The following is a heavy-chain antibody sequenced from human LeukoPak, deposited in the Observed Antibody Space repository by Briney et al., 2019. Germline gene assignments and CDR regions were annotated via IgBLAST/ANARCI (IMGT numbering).Heavy chain of an antibody. CDR2: ISGSGDST. D-gene: IGHD6-13*01. Sequence: GGSLRLSCAASGFTFSSYAMSWVRQAPGKGLEWVSAISGSGDSTYYGDSVKGRFTSSRDNSKNTLYLQMNSLRAEDTAVYYCAKTRPLDSSSWSHGDYWGQGTLVTVSS. CDR1: GFTFSSYA. J-gene: IGHJ4*02. CDR3: AKTRPLDSSSWSHGDY. V-gene: IGHV3-23*01.